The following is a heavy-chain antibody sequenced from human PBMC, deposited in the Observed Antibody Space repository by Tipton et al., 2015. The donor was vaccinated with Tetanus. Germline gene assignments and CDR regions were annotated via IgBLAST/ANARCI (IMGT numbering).Heavy chain of an antibody. CDR1: EFSFSSYW. CDR2: ISNDGDNK. CDR3: ARDVEAGWYIRGMAVDYYGMDV. D-gene: IGHD6-19*01. Sequence: SLRLSCAASEFSFSSYWMHWVRQAPGKGLEWVAVISNDGDNKFYADSVTGRFTISRDNSKNTLYLQMNSLRAEDTALYYCARDVEAGWYIRGMAVDYYGMDVWGQGTTVTVSS. V-gene: IGHV3-30-3*01. J-gene: IGHJ6*02.